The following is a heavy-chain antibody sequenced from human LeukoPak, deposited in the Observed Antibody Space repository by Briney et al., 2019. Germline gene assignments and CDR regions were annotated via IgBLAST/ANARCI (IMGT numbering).Heavy chain of an antibody. Sequence: SDTLSLTCTVSGGSISSYYRSWIRQPPGKGLEWIGYIYTSGSTNYNPSLKSRVTISVDTSKNQFSLKLSSVTAADTAVYYCARRVVFRQNRGYCSGGSCQNWFDPWGQGTLVTVSS. CDR1: GGSISSYY. D-gene: IGHD2-15*01. CDR2: IYTSGST. CDR3: ARRVVFRQNRGYCSGGSCQNWFDP. J-gene: IGHJ5*02. V-gene: IGHV4-4*09.